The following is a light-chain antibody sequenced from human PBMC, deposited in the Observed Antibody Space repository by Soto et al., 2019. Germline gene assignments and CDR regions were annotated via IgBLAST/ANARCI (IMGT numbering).Light chain of an antibody. CDR1: QSVSSN. CDR3: QQYNDWPRT. Sequence: EIVITQSPATLSLSPGERATLSCRASQSVSSNLAWYQQKPGQAPRLLIYGASTRATGIPARFSGSGSGTDFSLTISSLEPEDFAVYYCQQYNDWPRTFGQGTKVVIK. V-gene: IGKV3-15*01. CDR2: GAS. J-gene: IGKJ1*01.